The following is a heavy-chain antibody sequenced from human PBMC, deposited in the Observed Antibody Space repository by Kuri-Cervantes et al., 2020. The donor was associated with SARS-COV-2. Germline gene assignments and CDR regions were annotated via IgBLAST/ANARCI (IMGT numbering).Heavy chain of an antibody. CDR3: AKEEDTAMVPFDY. D-gene: IGHD5-18*01. CDR1: GGSISSSGYY. J-gene: IGHJ4*02. CDR2: IYHSGST. Sequence: SETLSLTCTVSGGSISSSGYYWGWIRQPPGKGLEWIGSIYHSGSTYYNPSLKSRVTISVDTSKNQFSLKLSSVTAADTAVYYCAKEEDTAMVPFDYWGQGTLVTVSS. V-gene: IGHV4-39*07.